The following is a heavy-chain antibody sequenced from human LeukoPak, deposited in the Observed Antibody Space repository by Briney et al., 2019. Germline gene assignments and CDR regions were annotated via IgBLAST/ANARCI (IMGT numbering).Heavy chain of an antibody. Sequence: GGSLRLSCAASRFSFSTYAMSWVRQAPGKGLEWVSAISGSGGSTYYADSVKGRFTISRDNSKNTLYLQMNSLRAEDTAVYYCAKHFHGVGANMDYWGQGTLVTVSS. CDR2: ISGSGGST. D-gene: IGHD1-26*01. J-gene: IGHJ4*02. CDR1: RFSFSTYA. V-gene: IGHV3-23*01. CDR3: AKHFHGVGANMDY.